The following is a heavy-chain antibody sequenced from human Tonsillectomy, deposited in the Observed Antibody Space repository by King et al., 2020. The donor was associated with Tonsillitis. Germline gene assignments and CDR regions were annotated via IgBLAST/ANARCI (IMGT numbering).Heavy chain of an antibody. D-gene: IGHD3-10*01. V-gene: IGHV5-10-1*01. Sequence: QLVQSGAEVKKPGESLRISCKGSGYSFTSYWISWVRQMPGKGLEWMGRIDPSDSYTNYSPSFQGHVTISADKSISTAYLQWRSLKASATAMYYWAGWGRPLPLPGGSGGFGNWFDPWGQGTLVTVSS. CDR1: GYSFTSYW. J-gene: IGHJ5*02. CDR3: AGWGRPLPLPGGSGGFGNWFDP. CDR2: IDPSDSYT.